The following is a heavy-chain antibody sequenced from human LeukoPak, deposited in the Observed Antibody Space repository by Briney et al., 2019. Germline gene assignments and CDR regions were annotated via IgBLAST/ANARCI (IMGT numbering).Heavy chain of an antibody. CDR3: ARETRLTGFFGGLGFNY. D-gene: IGHD3-16*01. J-gene: IGHJ4*02. V-gene: IGHV4-59*01. Sequence: SETLSLTCTVSGGSISGWYWSWIRQPPEKGLEWIGYIYDNGNTNYNPSLKSRVTMSVDTSKNQFSMKLSSVTAADTATYYCARETRLTGFFGGLGFNYWGQGTLVTVSS. CDR1: GGSISGWY. CDR2: IYDNGNT.